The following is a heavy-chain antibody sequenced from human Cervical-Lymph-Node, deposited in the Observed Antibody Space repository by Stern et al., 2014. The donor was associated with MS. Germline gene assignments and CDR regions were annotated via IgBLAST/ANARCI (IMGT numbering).Heavy chain of an antibody. CDR2: ISADSGNT. J-gene: IGHJ4*02. V-gene: IGHV1-18*01. Sequence: VQLVESGTEVKKPGASVLVSCKASGYTFTTYGITWVRQAPGQGLEWMGWISADSGNTKYAPKFQDRVTTTRDKTTGTAYMEVRSLRTEDTAVYYCARDKMHAFDYWGQGTQVTVPS. CDR1: GYTFTTYG. CDR3: ARDKMHAFDY. D-gene: IGHD2-8*01.